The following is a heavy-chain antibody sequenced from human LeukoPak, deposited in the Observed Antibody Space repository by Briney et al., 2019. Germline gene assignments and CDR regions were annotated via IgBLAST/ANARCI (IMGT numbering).Heavy chain of an antibody. J-gene: IGHJ4*02. CDR1: GFSFSTYG. V-gene: IGHV3-30*18. CDR3: AKGGSHVSGWLYGASDY. CDR2: IAYDGSNK. Sequence: GGSLRLSCAASGFSFSTYGMHWVPQAPGKGVECVAVIAYDGSNKYYADSVKGRFTISRDNSKNTLHLQMDSLRAEDTAVYYCAKGGSHVSGWLYGASDYWGQGTLVTVSS. D-gene: IGHD2-2*02.